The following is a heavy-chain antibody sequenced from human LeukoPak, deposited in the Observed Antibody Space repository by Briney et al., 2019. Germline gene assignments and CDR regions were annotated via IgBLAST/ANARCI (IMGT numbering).Heavy chain of an antibody. CDR1: ELTFSNYA. J-gene: IGHJ4*02. CDR2: ISGGGGST. Sequence: PGGSLRLSCAASELTFSNYAMNWVRQAPGKGLEWVSGISGGGGSTYYAASVKGRFTISRDNSMNTLDLQMNSLRPEDTAVYYCARVHIVAGQDHWGLGTLVTVSS. CDR3: ARVHIVAGQDH. V-gene: IGHV3-23*01. D-gene: IGHD5-12*01.